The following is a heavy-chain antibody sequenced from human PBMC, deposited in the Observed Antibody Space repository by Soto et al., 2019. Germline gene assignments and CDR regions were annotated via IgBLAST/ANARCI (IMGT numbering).Heavy chain of an antibody. CDR1: GFTFSSYA. CDR2: ISYDGSNK. V-gene: IGHV3-30-3*01. CDR3: ARDRAPYSSSPPHGS. J-gene: IGHJ5*02. D-gene: IGHD6-13*01. Sequence: QVQLVESGGGVVQPGRSLRLSCAASGFTFSSYAMHWVRQAPGKGLEWVAVISYDGSNKYYADSVKGRFTISRDNSKNTLYLQMNSPRAEDTAVYYCARDRAPYSSSPPHGSWGQGTLVTVSS.